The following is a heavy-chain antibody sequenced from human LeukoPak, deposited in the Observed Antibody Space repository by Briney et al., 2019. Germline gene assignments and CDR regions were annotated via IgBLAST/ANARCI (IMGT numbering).Heavy chain of an antibody. D-gene: IGHD4-17*01. CDR1: GYTFTNHG. V-gene: IGHV1-18*01. J-gene: IGHJ3*02. CDR3: ARSGGWAYGDYDGFIAFDI. CDR2: ISTYNGNT. Sequence: GASVKVSCKASGYTFTNHGISWVRQAPGQGLEWMGWISTYNGNTNYAQKLQGRVTMTIDTSTSTAYMELRSLRSDDTAVYYCARSGGWAYGDYDGFIAFDIWGQGTMVTVSS.